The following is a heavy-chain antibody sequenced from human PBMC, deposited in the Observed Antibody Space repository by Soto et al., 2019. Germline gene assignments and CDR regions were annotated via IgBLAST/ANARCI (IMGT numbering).Heavy chain of an antibody. Sequence: EVQLVESGGGLVQPGRSLRLSCTASGFTFGDYAMSWVRQAPGKGLEWVGFIRSKAYGGTTEYAASVKGRFTISRDDSKSIAYLQMNSLKTEDTAVYYCTRDPPTWIQLWPGTFDIWGQGTMVTVSS. J-gene: IGHJ3*02. D-gene: IGHD5-18*01. CDR3: TRDPPTWIQLWPGTFDI. CDR1: GFTFGDYA. CDR2: IRSKAYGGTT. V-gene: IGHV3-49*04.